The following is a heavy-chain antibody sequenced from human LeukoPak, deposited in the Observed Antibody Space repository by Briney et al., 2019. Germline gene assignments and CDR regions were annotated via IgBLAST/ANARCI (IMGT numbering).Heavy chain of an antibody. CDR1: GGSFSGYY. V-gene: IGHV4-34*01. D-gene: IGHD4-23*01. CDR3: ARRFPGAYGGNPWYFDY. J-gene: IGHJ4*02. Sequence: SETLSLTCAVYGGSFSGYYWSWIRQPPGKGLEWIGEINHSGSTNYNPSLKSRVTISVDTSKNQFSLKLSSVTAADTAVYYCARRFPGAYGGNPWYFDYWGQGTLVTVSS. CDR2: INHSGST.